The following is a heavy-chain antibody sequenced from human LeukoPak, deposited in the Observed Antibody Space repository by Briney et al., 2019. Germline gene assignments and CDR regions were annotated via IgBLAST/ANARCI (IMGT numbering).Heavy chain of an antibody. CDR1: GFTFSSYG. CDR2: ISGSGGST. V-gene: IGHV3-23*01. Sequence: TGGSLRLSCAASGFTFSSYGMSWVRQAPGKGLEWVSAISGSGGSTYYADSVKGRFTISRDNSKNTLYLQMNSLRAEDTAVYYCARGKGSGFLDYWGQGTLVTVSS. J-gene: IGHJ4*02. CDR3: ARGKGSGFLDY.